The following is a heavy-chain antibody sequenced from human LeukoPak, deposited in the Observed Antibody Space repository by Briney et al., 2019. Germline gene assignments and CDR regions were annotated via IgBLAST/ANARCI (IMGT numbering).Heavy chain of an antibody. V-gene: IGHV3-48*02. D-gene: IGHD5-12*01. Sequence: PGGSLRLSCAASGFTFSSYSMNWVRQAPGQGLEWVSYISSSSTNMYTADSVKGRFTISRDNAKNSLYLQMNSLRDEDTAVYYCARLVKVGGVATIGYFDSWGQGTLLTVSS. CDR2: ISSSSTNM. CDR1: GFTFSSYS. CDR3: ARLVKVGGVATIGYFDS. J-gene: IGHJ4*02.